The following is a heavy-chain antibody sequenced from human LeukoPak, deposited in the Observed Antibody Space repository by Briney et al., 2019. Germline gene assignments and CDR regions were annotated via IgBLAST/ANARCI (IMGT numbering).Heavy chain of an antibody. D-gene: IGHD2-21*02. J-gene: IGHJ4*02. CDR3: ARPTYCGGNCLDY. CDR1: GGTFSSYA. V-gene: IGHV1-69*01. Sequence: SVTVSCKASGGTFSSYAISWARQAPGQGLEWMGGIIPIFGTANYAQKFQGRVTITVDESTSTAYMELSSLRSEDTAVYYCARPTYCGGNCLDYWGQGTLVTVSS. CDR2: IIPIFGTA.